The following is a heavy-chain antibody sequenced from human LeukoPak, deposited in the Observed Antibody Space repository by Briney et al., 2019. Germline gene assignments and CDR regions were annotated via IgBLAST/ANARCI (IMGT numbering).Heavy chain of an antibody. CDR1: GFTFSSYS. Sequence: GGSLRLSCAASGFTFSSYSMNWVRQAPGKGLEWVSSISSSSSYIYYADSVKGRFTISRDNAKNSLYLQMNSLRAEDTAVYYCARGSYNYYDSSGYSAFDIWGQGTMVTVSS. D-gene: IGHD3-22*01. CDR3: ARGSYNYYDSSGYSAFDI. J-gene: IGHJ3*02. V-gene: IGHV3-21*01. CDR2: ISSSSSYI.